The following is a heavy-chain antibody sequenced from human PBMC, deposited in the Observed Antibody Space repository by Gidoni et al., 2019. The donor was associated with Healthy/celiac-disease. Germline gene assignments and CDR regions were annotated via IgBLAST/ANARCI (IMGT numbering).Heavy chain of an antibody. V-gene: IGHV1-46*01. CDR3: ARVGPNYCSSTSCYSFDP. J-gene: IGHJ5*02. CDR2: INPSGGST. D-gene: IGHD2-2*01. CDR1: GYTFTSDY. Sequence: QVQLVQSGAEVKKPGASVKVSCKASGYTFTSDYMHWVRQAPGQGLEWMGIINPSGGSTSYAQKFQGRVTMTRDTSTSTVYMELSSLRSEDTAVYYCARVGPNYCSSTSCYSFDPWGQGTLVTVSS.